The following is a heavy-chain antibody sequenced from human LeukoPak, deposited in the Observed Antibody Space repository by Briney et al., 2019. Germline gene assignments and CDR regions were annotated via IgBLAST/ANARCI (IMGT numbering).Heavy chain of an antibody. CDR1: GGSISSYY. J-gene: IGHJ3*02. D-gene: IGHD1-20*01. Sequence: SETLSLTCIVSGGSISSYYWSWIRQPPGKRLEWIGYIYYSGSTNYNPSLKSRVTISVDTSKNQFSLKLSSVTAADTAVYYCAREITGSHAFDIWAKGQWSPSLQ. CDR2: IYYSGST. CDR3: AREITGSHAFDI. V-gene: IGHV4-59*01.